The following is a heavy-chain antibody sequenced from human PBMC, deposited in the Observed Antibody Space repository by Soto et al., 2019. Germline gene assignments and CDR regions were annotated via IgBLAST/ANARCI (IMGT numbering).Heavy chain of an antibody. D-gene: IGHD1-26*01. Sequence: GGSLRLSCAASGFTFSSYEMNWVRQAPGKGLEWASYISSSGSTIYYADSVKGRFTISRDNAKNSLYLQMNSLRAEDTAVYYCAREGELLPYFDYWGQGTLVTVSS. J-gene: IGHJ4*02. CDR1: GFTFSSYE. CDR2: ISSSGSTI. CDR3: AREGELLPYFDY. V-gene: IGHV3-48*03.